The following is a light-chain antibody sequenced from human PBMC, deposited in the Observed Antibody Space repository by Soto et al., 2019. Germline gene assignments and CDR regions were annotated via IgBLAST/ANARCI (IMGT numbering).Light chain of an antibody. Sequence: QSVLTQPASVSGSPGQSITISCTGTSSDVGGYNYVSWYQHHPDKAPKLLIYEVSNRPSGVSNRFSGSKSGNTASLTIYGLQAEDEADYYCSSYTNSGSVFGGGTKLTVL. V-gene: IGLV2-14*01. CDR2: EVS. CDR1: SSDVGGYNY. CDR3: SSYTNSGSV. J-gene: IGLJ2*01.